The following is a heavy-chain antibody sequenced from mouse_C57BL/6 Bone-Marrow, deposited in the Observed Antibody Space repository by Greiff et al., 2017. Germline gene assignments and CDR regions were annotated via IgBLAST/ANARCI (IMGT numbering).Heavy chain of an antibody. CDR2: IDPEDGET. V-gene: IGHV14-2*01. CDR3: GPVLLRYYYAMDY. D-gene: IGHD1-1*01. J-gene: IGHJ4*01. CDR1: GFNIKDYY. Sequence: VQLQQSGAELVKPGASVTLSCTASGFNIKDYYMHWVKQRTEQGLEWIGRIDPEDGETKYAPKFQGKATITADTSSNTAYLQLSSLTSEDAAVYYWGPVLLRYYYAMDYWGQGTSVTVSS.